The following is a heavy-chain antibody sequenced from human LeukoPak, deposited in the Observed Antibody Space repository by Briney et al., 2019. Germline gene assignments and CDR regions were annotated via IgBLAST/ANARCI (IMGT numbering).Heavy chain of an antibody. D-gene: IGHD2-15*01. CDR3: AKRYCSGGSCYGGHSGMDV. Sequence: GGSLRLSCAGSGFTFSSYAMSWVRQAPGKGLEWVSGISSSGGSTYYAAPANGRFTIFRANSKNTPYLQMTSLRAEDPAVYYGAKRYCSGGSCYGGHSGMDVWGQAATAAV. V-gene: IGHV3-23*01. CDR2: ISSSGGST. CDR1: GFTFSSYA. J-gene: IGHJ6*02.